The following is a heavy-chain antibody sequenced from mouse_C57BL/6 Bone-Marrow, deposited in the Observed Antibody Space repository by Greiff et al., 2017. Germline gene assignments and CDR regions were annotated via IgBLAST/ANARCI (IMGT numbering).Heavy chain of an antibody. J-gene: IGHJ4*01. Sequence: EVQLVESGGGLVQPGGSLSLSCAASGFTFTDYYMSWVRQPPGKALEWLGFIRNKANGYTTEYSASVKGRFTISRDNSQSILYLQMNALRAEDSATYYCARSPYYYGSSYDYAMDYWGQGTSVTVSS. D-gene: IGHD1-1*01. CDR2: IRNKANGYTT. CDR3: ARSPYYYGSSYDYAMDY. CDR1: GFTFTDYY. V-gene: IGHV7-3*01.